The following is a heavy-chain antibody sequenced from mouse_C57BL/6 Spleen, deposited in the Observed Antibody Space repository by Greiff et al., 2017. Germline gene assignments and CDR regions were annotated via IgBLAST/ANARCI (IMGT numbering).Heavy chain of an antibody. CDR3: ARLNWDGY. D-gene: IGHD4-1*01. CDR2: IYPGDGDT. Sequence: VQLQQSGAELVKPGASVKISCKASGYAFSSYWMNWVQQRPGKGLEWIGQIYPGDGDTNYNGKFKGKATLTADNSSSTAYLQLSSLTSEDSAVYFCARLNWDGYWGQGTTLTVSS. V-gene: IGHV1-80*01. J-gene: IGHJ2*01. CDR1: GYAFSSYW.